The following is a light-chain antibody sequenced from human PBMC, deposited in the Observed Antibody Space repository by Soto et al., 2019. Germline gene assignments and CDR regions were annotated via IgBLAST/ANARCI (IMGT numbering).Light chain of an antibody. Sequence: DIQLTQSPSFLSASVGDRVTIACRASQDTTTYLAWYQQKPGKAPKLLISTASTLQSGVPSRFSGSGSGTEFPVTISSLRPVAFPPYSCQQFTTSPLSFGQGTRLGIK. CDR2: TAS. CDR3: QQFTTSPLS. CDR1: QDTTTY. J-gene: IGKJ5*01. V-gene: IGKV1-9*01.